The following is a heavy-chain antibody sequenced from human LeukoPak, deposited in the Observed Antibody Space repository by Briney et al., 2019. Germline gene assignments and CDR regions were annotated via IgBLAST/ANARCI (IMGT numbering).Heavy chain of an antibody. J-gene: IGHJ3*02. CDR3: ARSSYCSSTSCPIDAFDI. CDR1: DGSISGYY. Sequence: PSETLSLTCTVSDGSISGYYWMWIRQPPGKGLEWIGYMYYSGTTNYNPSLKSRVTISIDTSKNQVSLKLRSVTAADTAVYYCARSSYCSSTSCPIDAFDIWGQGTMVTVSS. D-gene: IGHD2-2*01. CDR2: MYYSGTT. V-gene: IGHV4-59*01.